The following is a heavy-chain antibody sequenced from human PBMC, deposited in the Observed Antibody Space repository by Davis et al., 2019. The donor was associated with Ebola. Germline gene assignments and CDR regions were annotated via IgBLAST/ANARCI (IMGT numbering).Heavy chain of an antibody. D-gene: IGHD6-19*01. CDR3: ARGHSSATGGDDY. Sequence: SVKVSCKASGGTFSSYAISWVRQAPGQGLEWMGRIIPILGIANYAQKFQGRVTMTRDTSTSTVYMELSSLRSEDTAVYYCARGHSSATGGDDYWGQGTLVTVSS. CDR1: GGTFSSYA. CDR2: IIPILGIA. J-gene: IGHJ4*02. V-gene: IGHV1-69*04.